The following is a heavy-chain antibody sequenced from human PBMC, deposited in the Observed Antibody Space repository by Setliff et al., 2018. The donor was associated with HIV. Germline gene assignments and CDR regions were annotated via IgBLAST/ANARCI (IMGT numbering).Heavy chain of an antibody. CDR1: GYTLAGYF. Sequence: ASVKVSCKASGYTLAGYFMHWVRQAPGQGLEWMGWINPNSGGTNYAQKFQGRVTMTRDTSISTAYLDLSRLRSEDTAVYYCARGAFVVIPTARHDFDYWGQGALVTVSS. J-gene: IGHJ4*02. D-gene: IGHD2-2*01. V-gene: IGHV1-2*02. CDR3: ARGAFVVIPTARHDFDY. CDR2: INPNSGGT.